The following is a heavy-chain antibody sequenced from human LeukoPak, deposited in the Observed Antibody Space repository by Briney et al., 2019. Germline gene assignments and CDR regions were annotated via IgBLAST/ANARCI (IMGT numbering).Heavy chain of an antibody. D-gene: IGHD3-22*01. V-gene: IGHV5-51*01. Sequence: GESLKISCKGSGYSFTSYWIGWVRQMPGKGLEWMGIIYPGDSDTRYSPSFQGQVTISADKSISTACLQWSSLKASDTAMYYCARTTYYYDSSGSDYFDYWGQGTLVTVSS. CDR1: GYSFTSYW. CDR3: ARTTYYYDSSGSDYFDY. J-gene: IGHJ4*02. CDR2: IYPGDSDT.